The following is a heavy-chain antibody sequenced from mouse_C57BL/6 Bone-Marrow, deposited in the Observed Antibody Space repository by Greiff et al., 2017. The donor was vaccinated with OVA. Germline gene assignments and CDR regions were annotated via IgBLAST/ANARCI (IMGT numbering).Heavy chain of an antibody. J-gene: IGHJ4*01. CDR2: IDPEDGDT. Sequence: LSCTASGFNIKDYYMHWVKQRPEQGLEWIGRIDPEDGDTEYAPKFQGKATMTADTSSNTAYLQLSSLTSEDTAVYYCTTRGVGYAMDYWGQGTSVTVSS. V-gene: IGHV14-1*01. CDR1: GFNIKDYY. D-gene: IGHD3-3*01. CDR3: TTRGVGYAMDY.